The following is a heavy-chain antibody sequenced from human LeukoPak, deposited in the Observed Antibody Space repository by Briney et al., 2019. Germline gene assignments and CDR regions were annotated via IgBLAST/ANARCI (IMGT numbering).Heavy chain of an antibody. J-gene: IGHJ5*02. CDR1: GYTFTSYG. Sequence: ASVKVSCKASGYTFTSYGISWVRQATGQGLEWMGWMNPNSGNTGYAQKFQGRVTMTRNTSISTAYMELSSLRSEDTAVYYCARARPIAARRVNWFDPWGQGTLVTVSS. D-gene: IGHD6-6*01. CDR2: MNPNSGNT. CDR3: ARARPIAARRVNWFDP. V-gene: IGHV1-8*02.